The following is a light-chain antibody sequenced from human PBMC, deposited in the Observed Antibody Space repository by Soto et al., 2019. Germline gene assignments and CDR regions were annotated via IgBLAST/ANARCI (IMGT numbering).Light chain of an antibody. CDR1: QSISNW. Sequence: DSQMTQSPSTLSASVGGRITITCLAIQSISNWLAWYQQKPRNAPRLLIHDASTLESGVPSRCSGSGSGTEFTLTISSLHPDDFATYYCQQYNSYSLFGQGARLEIK. J-gene: IGKJ5*01. V-gene: IGKV1-5*01. CDR3: QQYNSYSL. CDR2: DAS.